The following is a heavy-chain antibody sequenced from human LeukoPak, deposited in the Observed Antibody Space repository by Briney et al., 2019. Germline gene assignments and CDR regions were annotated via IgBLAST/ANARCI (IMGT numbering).Heavy chain of an antibody. CDR1: GFTFSSYA. Sequence: GGSLRLSCAASGFTFSSYAMSWVRQAPGKGLERVSAISGSGGSTYYADSVKGRFTISRDNSKNTLYLQMNSLRAEDTAVYYCATSDTAMVTTFDYWGQGTLVTVSS. V-gene: IGHV3-23*01. D-gene: IGHD5-18*01. J-gene: IGHJ4*02. CDR2: ISGSGGST. CDR3: ATSDTAMVTTFDY.